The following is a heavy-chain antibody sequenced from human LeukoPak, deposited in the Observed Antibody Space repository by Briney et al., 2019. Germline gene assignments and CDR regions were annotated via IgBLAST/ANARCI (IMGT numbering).Heavy chain of an antibody. V-gene: IGHV3-23*01. CDR1: GFTFSSYW. CDR2: ISASGGST. CDR3: AKGYSSGWYCFDY. Sequence: GGSLRLSRAASGFTFSSYWMNWVRQAPGKGLEWVATISASGGSTYYADSVKGRFTISRDNSKNTLYLQMNSLRAEDAAVYYCAKGYSSGWYCFDYRGQGTLVTVSS. D-gene: IGHD6-19*01. J-gene: IGHJ4*02.